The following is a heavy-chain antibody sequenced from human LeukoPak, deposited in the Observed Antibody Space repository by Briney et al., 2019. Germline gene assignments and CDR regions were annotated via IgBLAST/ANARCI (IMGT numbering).Heavy chain of an antibody. Sequence: EASVKVSCKASGGTFSSYAISWVRQAPGQGLEWMGGIIPIFGTANYAQKFQGRVTITADESTSTAYMELSSLRSEDTAVYYCAREESPQAFDIWGQGTMVTVSS. J-gene: IGHJ3*02. V-gene: IGHV1-69*13. CDR1: GGTFSSYA. CDR3: AREESPQAFDI. CDR2: IIPIFGTA.